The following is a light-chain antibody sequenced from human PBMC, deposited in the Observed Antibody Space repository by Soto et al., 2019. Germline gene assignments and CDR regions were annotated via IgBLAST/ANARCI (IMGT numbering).Light chain of an antibody. CDR3: SSYAGSNVYV. CDR1: SSDVGGYNF. CDR2: EVS. J-gene: IGLJ1*01. Sequence: QSVLTQPPSASGSPGQSITISCTGTSSDVGGYNFVSWYQHHPGKAPKVLILEVSKRPSGVPDRFSGSKSGNTASLTVSGLQAEDEADYYCSSYAGSNVYVFGTGTKLTVL. V-gene: IGLV2-8*01.